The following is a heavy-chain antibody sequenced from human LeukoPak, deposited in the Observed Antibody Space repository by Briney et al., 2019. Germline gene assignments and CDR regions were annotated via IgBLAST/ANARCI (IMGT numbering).Heavy chain of an antibody. Sequence: ASVKVSCKASGYTFTSYGISWVRQAPGQGLEWMAWISAYNGNTNSVQKFQDRVTMTTDTSTSTAYMELRSLRSDDTAVYYCTRDLGVDTTMIFFDYWGQGTLVTVSS. V-gene: IGHV1-18*01. CDR3: TRDLGVDTTMIFFDY. J-gene: IGHJ4*02. CDR2: ISAYNGNT. D-gene: IGHD5-18*01. CDR1: GYTFTSYG.